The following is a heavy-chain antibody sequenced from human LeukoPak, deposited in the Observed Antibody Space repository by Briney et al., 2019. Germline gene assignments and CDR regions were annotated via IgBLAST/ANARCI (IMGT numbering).Heavy chain of an antibody. Sequence: ESGPTLAKPTQTLTLTCTFSGFSLSTSGVGVGWIRQPPGKPLEWLALIYWDDDERYSPYLKRRLTITKDMYNNQVVLTMTNMAPVETATYYSAHRRFTSSDFCDWGQVTLVTVAS. CDR3: AHRRFTSSDFCD. V-gene: IGHV2-5*02. D-gene: IGHD3-3*01. J-gene: IGHJ1*01. CDR2: IYWDDDE. CDR1: GFSLSTSGVG.